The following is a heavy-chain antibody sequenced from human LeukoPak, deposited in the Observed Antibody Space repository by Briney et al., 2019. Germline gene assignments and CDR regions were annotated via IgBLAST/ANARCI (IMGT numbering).Heavy chain of an antibody. CDR3: AGEKLGYWCFDL. D-gene: IGHD6-13*01. CDR1: GVTVSIDY. CDR2: LYSGGSA. Sequence: GGSLRLSCAASGVTVSIDYMSWGRDAPGKGLEWVSVLYSGGSAYYADSVKGRVTISRDNSKNTVYLQMNRLRAEDTALYYFAGEKLGYWCFDLWGRGTLVTVSP. J-gene: IGHJ2*01. V-gene: IGHV3-53*01.